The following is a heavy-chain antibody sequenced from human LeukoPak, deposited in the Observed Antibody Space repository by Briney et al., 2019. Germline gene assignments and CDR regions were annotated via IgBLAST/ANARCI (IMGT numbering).Heavy chain of an antibody. J-gene: IGHJ3*02. V-gene: IGHV1-69*04. CDR2: IIPILGIA. CDR1: GGTFSSYA. CDR3: ARSLYCRSTSCYYENAFDI. Sequence: SVKVSCKASGGTFSSYAISWVRQAPGQGLEWMGRIIPILGIANYAQKFQGRVTITTDESTSTAYMELSSLRSEDTAVYYCARSLYCRSTSCYYENAFDIWGQGTMVTVSS. D-gene: IGHD2-2*01.